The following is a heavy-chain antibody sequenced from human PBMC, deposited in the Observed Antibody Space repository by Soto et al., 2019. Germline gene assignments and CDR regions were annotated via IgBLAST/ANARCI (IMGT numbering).Heavy chain of an antibody. D-gene: IGHD6-13*01. CDR3: AKDQGSSWYEIDY. CDR1: GFSFSTYA. J-gene: IGHJ4*02. CDR2: ISGSGGST. Sequence: GGSLRLSCAASGFSFSTYAMSWVRQGPGKGLEWVSTISGSGGSTNYADSVKGRFTISRDNSKNTLYLQMNSLRAEDTAVYYCAKDQGSSWYEIDYWGQGTLVTVSS. V-gene: IGHV3-23*01.